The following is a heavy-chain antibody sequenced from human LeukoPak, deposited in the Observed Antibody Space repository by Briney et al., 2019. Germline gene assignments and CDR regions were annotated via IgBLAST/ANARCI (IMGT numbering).Heavy chain of an antibody. D-gene: IGHD3-22*01. J-gene: IGHJ4*02. CDR3: ARVPAPYAYDPSAYDS. CDR1: GGSISSYC. Sequence: TSETLPLTCTVSGGSISSYCWSWIRQPPGKGLEWIGYIYYSGSTNYNPSLKSRVTISVDTSKNQFSLKLSSVTAADTAVYYCARVPAPYAYDPSAYDSWGQGTLVTVSS. V-gene: IGHV4-59*01. CDR2: IYYSGST.